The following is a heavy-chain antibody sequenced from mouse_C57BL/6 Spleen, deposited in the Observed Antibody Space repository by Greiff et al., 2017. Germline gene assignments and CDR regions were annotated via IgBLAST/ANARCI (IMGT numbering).Heavy chain of an antibody. CDR1: GYTFTDYY. Sequence: EVQLQQPGPELVKPGASVKISCKASGYTFTDYYMNWVKQSHGKSLEWIGDIHPNNGGTSYNQKFKGKATLTVDKSSSTAYMELRSLTSEDSAVYYCAREGNWDVGDYFDYWGQGTTLTVSS. J-gene: IGHJ2*01. CDR3: AREGNWDVGDYFDY. CDR2: IHPNNGGT. V-gene: IGHV1-26*01. D-gene: IGHD4-1*01.